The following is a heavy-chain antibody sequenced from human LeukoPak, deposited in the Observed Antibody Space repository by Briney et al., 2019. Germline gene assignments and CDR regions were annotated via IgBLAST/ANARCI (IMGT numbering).Heavy chain of an antibody. CDR3: ARGPNTYYDFWSGYPGGEYYFDY. CDR1: GYSFTSYW. Sequence: PGESLKISCKGSGYSFTSYWIGWVRQMPGKGLEWMGIIYPGDSDTRYSPSFQGQVTISADKSISTAYLQWSSLKASDTAMYYCARGPNTYYDFWSGYPGGEYYFDYWGQGTLVTVSS. V-gene: IGHV5-51*01. J-gene: IGHJ4*02. CDR2: IYPGDSDT. D-gene: IGHD3-3*01.